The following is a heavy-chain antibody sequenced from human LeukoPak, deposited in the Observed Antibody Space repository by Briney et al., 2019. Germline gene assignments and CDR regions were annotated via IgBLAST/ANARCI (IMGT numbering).Heavy chain of an antibody. D-gene: IGHD6-25*01. CDR3: ARDGFWAAGSPTTLGGMDV. CDR2: INPNSGVT. J-gene: IGHJ6*02. Sequence: GASVKVSCKASGYVFTGYYMHWVRQAPGQRLEWMGWINPNSGVTNYAQKFQGRVTMTTDTSISTAYMELNSLRSDDTAVYYCARDGFWAAGSPTTLGGMDVWGQGTTVTVSS. V-gene: IGHV1-2*02. CDR1: GYVFTGYY.